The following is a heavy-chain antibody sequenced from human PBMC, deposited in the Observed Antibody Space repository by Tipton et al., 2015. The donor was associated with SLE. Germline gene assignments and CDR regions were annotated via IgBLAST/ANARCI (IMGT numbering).Heavy chain of an antibody. V-gene: IGHV4-39*07. CDR1: GGSISVSSYY. Sequence: TLSLTCTVSGGSISVSSYYWGWVRQPPGKGLEWIGSIYHSGSTYYNPSLKSRITISVDTSKKQFSLKVSSVTAADTAIYYCARGESPGGTFDYWGQGTLVTVSS. CDR3: ARGESPGGTFDY. CDR2: IYHSGST. J-gene: IGHJ4*02. D-gene: IGHD1-26*01.